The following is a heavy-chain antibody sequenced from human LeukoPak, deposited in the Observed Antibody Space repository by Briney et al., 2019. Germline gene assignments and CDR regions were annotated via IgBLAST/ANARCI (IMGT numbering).Heavy chain of an antibody. V-gene: IGHV4-4*07. J-gene: IGHJ3*01. Sequence: ESSETLSLTCTVSGGSFSSYYWSWIRQPAGKGLEWIGRIYTSGSTNYNPSLKSRVTMSVDTSKNQFSLKLSSVTAADTAVYYCARPIVVVPLRAFDFWGQGTMVTVSS. CDR1: GGSFSSYY. CDR2: IYTSGST. CDR3: ARPIVVVPLRAFDF. D-gene: IGHD2-21*01.